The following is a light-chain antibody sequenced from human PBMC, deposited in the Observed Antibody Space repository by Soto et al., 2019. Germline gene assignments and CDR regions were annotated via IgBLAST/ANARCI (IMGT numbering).Light chain of an antibody. V-gene: IGKV3-11*01. J-gene: IGKJ4*01. CDR1: QSVNSY. Sequence: EIVLTQSPATLSLSPGERATLSCRASQSVNSYLAWYQRKPGQAPRLLITDASNRATGIPARFSGSGSGTDFALTISSLEPEDVAVYYCQQRSTWPRIAFGGGTKVEIK. CDR2: DAS. CDR3: QQRSTWPRIA.